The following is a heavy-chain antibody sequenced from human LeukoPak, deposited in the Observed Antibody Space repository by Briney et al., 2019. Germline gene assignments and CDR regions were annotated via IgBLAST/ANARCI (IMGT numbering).Heavy chain of an antibody. CDR2: IYRGGST. V-gene: IGHV3-53*01. CDR1: GFTVSSNY. D-gene: IGHD2-15*01. CDR3: AKAAPPLVVVVAAKGYYFDY. Sequence: GGSLRLSCAASGFTVSSNYMSWVRQAPGKGLEWVSVIYRGGSTHYAGSVKGRFTISRDKSKNTLYLQMNSLRAEDTAVYYCAKAAPPLVVVVAAKGYYFDYWGQGTLVTVSS. J-gene: IGHJ4*02.